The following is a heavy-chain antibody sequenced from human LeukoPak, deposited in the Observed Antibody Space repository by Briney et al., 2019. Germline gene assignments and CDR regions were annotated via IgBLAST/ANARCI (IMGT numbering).Heavy chain of an antibody. Sequence: SETLSLTCTVAGGSISSYYWSWIRQPPGKGLEWIGYTYYSGSTNYNPSLKSRVTISVDTSKNQFSLKLSSVTAADTAVYYCARHLRGYSYGSNVANFDYWGQGTLVTVSS. CDR2: TYYSGST. CDR3: ARHLRGYSYGSNVANFDY. J-gene: IGHJ4*02. D-gene: IGHD5-18*01. CDR1: GGSISSYY. V-gene: IGHV4-59*08.